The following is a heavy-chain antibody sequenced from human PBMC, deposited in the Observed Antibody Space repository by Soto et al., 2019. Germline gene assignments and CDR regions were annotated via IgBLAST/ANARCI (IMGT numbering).Heavy chain of an antibody. J-gene: IGHJ6*02. Sequence: GGSLRLSCAASGFTFSSYGMHWVRQAPGKGLEWVAVIWYDGSNKYYADSVKGRFTISRDNSKNTLYLQMNSLRAEDTAVYYCARAIGYDFWSGYYGSYYYGMDVWGQGTTVTVSS. CDR3: ARAIGYDFWSGYYGSYYYGMDV. CDR1: GFTFSSYG. CDR2: IWYDGSNK. D-gene: IGHD3-3*01. V-gene: IGHV3-33*01.